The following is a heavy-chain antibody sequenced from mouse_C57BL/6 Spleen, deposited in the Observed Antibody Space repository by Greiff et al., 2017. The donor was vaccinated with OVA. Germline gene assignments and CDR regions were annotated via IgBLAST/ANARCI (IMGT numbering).Heavy chain of an antibody. V-gene: IGHV5-16*01. CDR1: GFTFSDYY. CDR3: ARDYEGNYDV. D-gene: IGHD2-12*01. Sequence: EVNVVESEGGLVQPGSSMKLSCTASGFTFSDYYMAWVRQVPEKGLEWVANINYDGSSTYYLDSLKSRFIISRDNAKNILYLQMSSLKSEDTATYYCARDYEGNYDVWGTGTTVTVSS. CDR2: INYDGSST. J-gene: IGHJ1*03.